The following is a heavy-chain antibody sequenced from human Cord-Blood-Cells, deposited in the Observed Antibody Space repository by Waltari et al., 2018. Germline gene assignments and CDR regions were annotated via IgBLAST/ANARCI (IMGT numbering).Heavy chain of an antibody. J-gene: IGHJ3*02. CDR3: AVRSHSGSYYAFDI. D-gene: IGHD1-26*01. CDR2: VIPNFVTA. CDR1: GGTFSSYA. Sequence: QVQLVQSGAEVKKPGSSVKVSCKASGGTFSSYAISWVRQAPGQGLEWMGGVIPNFVTANYAQKFQGKVTITADEATSTAYMELSSLRSEDTAVYYCAVRSHSGSYYAFDIWGQGTMVTISS. V-gene: IGHV1-69*12.